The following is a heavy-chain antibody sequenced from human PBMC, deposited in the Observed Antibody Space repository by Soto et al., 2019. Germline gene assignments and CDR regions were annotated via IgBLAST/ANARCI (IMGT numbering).Heavy chain of an antibody. CDR1: GFTFDGHG. J-gene: IGHJ5*02. V-gene: IGHV3-30*18. CDR3: AKALLPNTANTCGS. D-gene: IGHD1-26*01. Sequence: QVQLVESGGGAVQPGRSLRLSCAASGFTFDGHGMHGVRQAPGQGLEGVAVISSDGNNKYYADSVKGRFTISRDNFNNISYLHMSSLRAEDTAVYYCAKALLPNTANTCGSWGQGTLVTVSS. CDR2: ISSDGNNK.